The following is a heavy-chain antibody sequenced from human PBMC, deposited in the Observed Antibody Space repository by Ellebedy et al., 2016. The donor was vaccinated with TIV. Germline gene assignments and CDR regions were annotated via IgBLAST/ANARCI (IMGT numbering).Heavy chain of an antibody. J-gene: IGHJ4*02. Sequence: MPSETLSLTCAVSGGSISSNNWWGWVRQSPGKGLEWIGESYHSGSTSYNPSLKSRVTISVDTSKNQFSLKLSSVTAADTAVYYCARCSIWSGLDYWGQGTLVTVSS. D-gene: IGHD3-3*01. CDR2: SYHSGST. V-gene: IGHV4-4*02. CDR3: ARCSIWSGLDY. CDR1: GGSISSNNW.